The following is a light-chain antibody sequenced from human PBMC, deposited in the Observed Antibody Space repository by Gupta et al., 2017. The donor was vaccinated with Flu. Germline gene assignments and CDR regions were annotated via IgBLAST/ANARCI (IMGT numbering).Light chain of an antibody. J-gene: IGLJ3*02. CDR2: EVS. CDR1: NNDISNYNY. Sequence: SIAISCSGTNNDISNYNYVSWYQHHPARAPERLIYEVSNRPAGISDRFSGTKSGNTASLTISGLQADDEADYYCSAYTTRSTLVFGGGTKLTVL. CDR3: SAYTTRSTLV. V-gene: IGLV2-14*01.